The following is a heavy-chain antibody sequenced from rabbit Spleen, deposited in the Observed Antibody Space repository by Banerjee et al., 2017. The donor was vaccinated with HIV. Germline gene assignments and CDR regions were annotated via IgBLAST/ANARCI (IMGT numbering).Heavy chain of an antibody. CDR2: IDTNDGDT. CDR3: ARNYVNAFDP. J-gene: IGHJ2*01. D-gene: IGHD1-1*01. Sequence: QEQLVESGGGLVKPGASLTLTCTASGFDISSYHMCWVRQAPGKGLEWIACIDTNDGDTDYANWPKGRFTISKTSSTTVTLQMTSLTAADTATYFCARNYVNAFDPWGPGTLVTVS. V-gene: IGHV1S45*01. CDR1: GFDISSYH.